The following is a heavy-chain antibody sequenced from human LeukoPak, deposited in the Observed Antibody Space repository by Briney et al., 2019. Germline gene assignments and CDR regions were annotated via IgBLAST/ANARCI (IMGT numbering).Heavy chain of an antibody. Sequence: GGTLRLSCAASGFTFSSYEMNWVRQAPGKGLEWVSYISSSGSTIYYADSVKGRFTISRDNAKNSLYLQMNSLRAEDTAVYYCCSGSYYIDYWGQGTLVTVSS. V-gene: IGHV3-48*03. CDR1: GFTFSSYE. D-gene: IGHD3-10*02. CDR2: ISSSGSTI. CDR3: CSGSYYIDY. J-gene: IGHJ4*02.